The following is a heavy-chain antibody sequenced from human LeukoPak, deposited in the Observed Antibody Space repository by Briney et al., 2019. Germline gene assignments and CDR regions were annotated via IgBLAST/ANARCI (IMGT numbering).Heavy chain of an antibody. Sequence: GRSLRLSCAASGFTFSNCGMHWVRQAPGKGLEWVAVMSYDGSKKYYADSVKGRFTISRDNSKNTLYLQMNSLIPEDTAVYYCAKDRDILTGEDYYYDMDVWGKGTTVTVSS. CDR3: AKDRDILTGEDYYYDMDV. V-gene: IGHV3-30*18. CDR1: GFTFSNCG. CDR2: MSYDGSKK. J-gene: IGHJ6*04. D-gene: IGHD3-9*01.